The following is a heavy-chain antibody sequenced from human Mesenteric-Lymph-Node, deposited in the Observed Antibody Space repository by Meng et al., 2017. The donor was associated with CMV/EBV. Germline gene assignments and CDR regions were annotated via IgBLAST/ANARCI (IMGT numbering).Heavy chain of an antibody. D-gene: IGHD6-13*01. CDR2: ISYDGSNK. CDR3: ARDGSSWPIYYYYGMDV. J-gene: IGHJ6*02. Sequence: FTFGSYARNWVRQAPGKGLEWVAVISYDGSNKYYADSVKGRFTISRDNSKNTLYLQMNSLRAEDTAVYYCARDGSSWPIYYYYGMDVWGQGTMVTVSS. CDR1: FTFGSYA. V-gene: IGHV3-30*04.